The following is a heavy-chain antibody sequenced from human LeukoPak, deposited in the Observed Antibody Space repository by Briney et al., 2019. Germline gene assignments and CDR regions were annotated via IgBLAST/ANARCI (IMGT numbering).Heavy chain of an antibody. CDR1: GYTFTDHY. Sequence: ASVKVSCKASGYTFTDHYMQWVRQAPGQGLEWMGWINPNSGGTNYAQKFQGRVTMTRDTSISTAYMELSRLRSDDTAVYYCAREEPGIAAAGNRWFDPWGQGTLVTVSS. V-gene: IGHV1-2*02. CDR2: INPNSGGT. D-gene: IGHD6-13*01. CDR3: AREEPGIAAAGNRWFDP. J-gene: IGHJ5*02.